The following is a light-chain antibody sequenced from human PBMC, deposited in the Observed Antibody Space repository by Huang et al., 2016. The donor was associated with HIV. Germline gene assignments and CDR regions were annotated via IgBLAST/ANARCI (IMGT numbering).Light chain of an antibody. CDR3: QQYLSSPLT. Sequence: VLTQSPGTLSLSPRERAALSCRASQNITNNFLSWYQQRSGQTPRLRIYGASNRAMGIPDRFSGSGSGTDFTLIISRLEPQDSAVYYCQQYLSSPLTFGGGTNVEIK. V-gene: IGKV3-20*01. CDR1: QNITNNF. J-gene: IGKJ4*01. CDR2: GAS.